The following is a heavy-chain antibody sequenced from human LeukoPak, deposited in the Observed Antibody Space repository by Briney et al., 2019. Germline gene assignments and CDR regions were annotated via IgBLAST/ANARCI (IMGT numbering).Heavy chain of an antibody. Sequence: GASVKVSCKASGYTFTSYGISWVRQAPEQGLEWMGWISAYNGNTNYAQKLQGRVTMTTDTSTSTAYMELRSLRSDDTAVYYCARVAPVGGWYRGLLDYWGQGTLVTVSS. CDR3: ARVAPVGGWYRGLLDY. CDR1: GYTFTSYG. D-gene: IGHD6-19*01. CDR2: ISAYNGNT. V-gene: IGHV1-18*01. J-gene: IGHJ4*02.